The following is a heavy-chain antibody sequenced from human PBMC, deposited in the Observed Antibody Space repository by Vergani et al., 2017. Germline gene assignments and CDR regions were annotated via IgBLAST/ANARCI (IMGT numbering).Heavy chain of an antibody. CDR2: ISSISSYI. V-gene: IGHV3-21*01. J-gene: IGHJ3*02. D-gene: IGHD3-22*01. CDR3: ARDRYCDSSGYFDSCDI. Sequence: EVQLVESGGGLVKPGGSLSLSCAASGFTFSSYSMNWVRQAPGKGLEWVSSISSISSYIYYADSVKGRFTISRDNAKNSLYLQMNSLRAEDTAVYYCARDRYCDSSGYFDSCDIWGQGTMVTVSS. CDR1: GFTFSSYS.